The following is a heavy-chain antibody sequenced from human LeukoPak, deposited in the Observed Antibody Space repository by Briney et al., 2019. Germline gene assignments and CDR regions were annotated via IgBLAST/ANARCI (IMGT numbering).Heavy chain of an antibody. D-gene: IGHD2-15*01. J-gene: IGHJ4*02. Sequence: PGGSLRLSCAASGFTFSSYARSWVRQAPGKGLEWVSAISGSGGSTYYADSVKGRFTISRDNSKNTLSLQLTSLRAEDTAVYYCAKGTSSSCYSAPNYWGQGTLVTVSS. V-gene: IGHV3-23*01. CDR2: ISGSGGST. CDR3: AKGTSSSCYSAPNY. CDR1: GFTFSSYA.